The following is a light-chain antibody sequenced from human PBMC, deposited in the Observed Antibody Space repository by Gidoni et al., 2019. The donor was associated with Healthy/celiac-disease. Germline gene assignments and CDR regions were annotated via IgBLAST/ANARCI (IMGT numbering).Light chain of an antibody. CDR2: EVS. CDR3: SSYTSSSSYV. V-gene: IGLV2-14*01. Sequence: QSALPQPASVSGSPGQSITISCTGTSSDVGGYNDVSWYQQPPGKAPKLMIYEVSNRPSGVANRFSGSKSGNTASLTISGLQAEDEADYYCSSYTSSSSYVFGTGTKVTVL. J-gene: IGLJ1*01. CDR1: SSDVGGYND.